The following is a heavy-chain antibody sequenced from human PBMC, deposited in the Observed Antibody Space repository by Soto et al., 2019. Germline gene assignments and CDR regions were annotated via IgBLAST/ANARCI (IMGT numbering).Heavy chain of an antibody. J-gene: IGHJ3*01. V-gene: IGHV1-69*02. CDR2: IIPMLPVT. CDR1: GGTFNTYT. CDR3: SIGSWSAETFDV. Sequence: QVHLIQSGAEVKKPGSSVKVSCKAAGGTFNTYTLFWVRQAPGHGLEWMGRIIPMLPVTNSAQKFQGRLTLTAHKSRGTAFMELTSLTSDDTAVYYCSIGSWSAETFDVWGQGTMVTVSS. D-gene: IGHD2-2*01.